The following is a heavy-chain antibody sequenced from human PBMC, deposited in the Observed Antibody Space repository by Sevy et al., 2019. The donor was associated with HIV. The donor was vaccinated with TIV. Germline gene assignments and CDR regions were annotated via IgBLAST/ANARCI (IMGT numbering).Heavy chain of an antibody. Sequence: GGSLRLSCAASGFTFSSYAMSWVRQAPGKGLEWVSVISGSGVNAYYADSVKGRFTISRDNSKNTLYLQMNSLRGEDTAVYYCAKDRRYGDIGLFDYWGQGTLVTASS. CDR3: AKDRRYGDIGLFDY. V-gene: IGHV3-23*01. CDR1: GFTFSSYA. J-gene: IGHJ4*02. D-gene: IGHD4-17*01. CDR2: ISGSGVNA.